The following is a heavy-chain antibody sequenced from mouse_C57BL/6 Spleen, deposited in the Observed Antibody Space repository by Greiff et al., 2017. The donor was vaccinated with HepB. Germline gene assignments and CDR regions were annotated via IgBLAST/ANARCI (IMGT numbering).Heavy chain of an antibody. CDR1: GYSFTSYY. CDR3: ASAGLLDCCNLYYFDY. Sequence: VQRVESGPELVKPGASVKISCKASGYSFTSYYIHWVKQRPGQGLEWIGWIYPGSGNTKYNEKFKGKATLTADTSSSTAYMQLSSLTSDDSAVYYCASAGLLDCCNLYYFDYWGQGTTLTVSS. J-gene: IGHJ2*01. V-gene: IGHV1-66*01. D-gene: IGHD2-1*01. CDR2: IYPGSGNT.